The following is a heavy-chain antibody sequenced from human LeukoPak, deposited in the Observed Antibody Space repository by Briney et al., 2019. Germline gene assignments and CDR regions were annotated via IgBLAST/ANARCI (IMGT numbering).Heavy chain of an antibody. Sequence: ASVKVSFKASGYTFTTYGFSWVRQAPGQGLEWMGWISSYNGGADYAQKLQGRVTMTTDTSTSTTYMELRSLRSDDTAVYYCARQKKQTTAIDYWGQGTLVTVSS. J-gene: IGHJ4*02. V-gene: IGHV1-18*01. CDR2: ISSYNGGA. D-gene: IGHD4-17*01. CDR3: ARQKKQTTAIDY. CDR1: GYTFTTYG.